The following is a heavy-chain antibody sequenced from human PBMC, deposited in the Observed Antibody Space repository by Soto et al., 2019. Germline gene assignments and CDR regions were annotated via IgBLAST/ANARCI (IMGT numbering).Heavy chain of an antibody. V-gene: IGHV1-8*01. CDR3: ARGRGLAAAGIVRLYY. J-gene: IGHJ4*02. CDR1: GYTFTSYD. D-gene: IGHD6-13*01. CDR2: MNPNSGNT. Sequence: ASVKVSCKASGYTFTSYDINWVRQATGQGLEWMGWMNPNSGNTGYAQKFQGRVTMTRNTSISTAYMELSSLRSEDTAVYYCARGRGLAAAGIVRLYYWGQGTLVTVSS.